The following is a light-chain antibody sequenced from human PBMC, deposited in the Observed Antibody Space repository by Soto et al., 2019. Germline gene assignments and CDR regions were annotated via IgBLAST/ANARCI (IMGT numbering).Light chain of an antibody. Sequence: EIVMTQSPATLSVSPGERATLSCRASQSVSSNLAWYQQKPGQAPRLLIYGASTRATGIPARFSGSGSGTEFTLTISSLQSDHFVVYHCQQYNKWPWTFGQGTTVEFK. CDR1: QSVSSN. J-gene: IGKJ1*01. V-gene: IGKV3-15*01. CDR3: QQYNKWPWT. CDR2: GAS.